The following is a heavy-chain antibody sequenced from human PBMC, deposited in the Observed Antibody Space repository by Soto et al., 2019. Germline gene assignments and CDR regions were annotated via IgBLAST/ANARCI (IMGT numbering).Heavy chain of an antibody. Sequence: QVQLVQSGAEARVPGASVKVSCKASGYSFTGLDINWVRQTTGQGLEWMGWMEPSSGRTGYAQKVQGRVTMTRDTSINAAYMELSSLTSDDTAFYYCAGGVTAGVDYWGQGTLVTVSS. CDR2: MEPSSGRT. J-gene: IGHJ4*02. D-gene: IGHD1-26*01. CDR1: GYSFTGLD. V-gene: IGHV1-8*01. CDR3: AGGVTAGVDY.